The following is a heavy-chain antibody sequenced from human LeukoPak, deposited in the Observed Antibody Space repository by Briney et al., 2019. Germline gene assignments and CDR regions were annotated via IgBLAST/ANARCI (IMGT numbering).Heavy chain of an antibody. J-gene: IGHJ5*02. CDR3: ARGGGSYYGHWFDP. Sequence: ASVKVSCKASGYTFTGYYMHWVRQAPGQGLEWMGWINPNSGGTNYAQKFQGRVTMTRDTSISTAYMKLSRLRSNGRAACLCARGGGSYYGHWFDPWGQGTLVTVSS. D-gene: IGHD1-26*01. CDR2: INPNSGGT. CDR1: GYTFTGYY. V-gene: IGHV1-2*02.